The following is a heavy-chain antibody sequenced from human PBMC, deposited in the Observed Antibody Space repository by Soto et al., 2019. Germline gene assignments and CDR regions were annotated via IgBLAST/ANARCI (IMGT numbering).Heavy chain of an antibody. Sequence: EVQLVESGGGLVKPGGSLRLSCAASGFTFRSFTMNWVRQAPGKGLEWVSTISSNSAYIYYTDALRGRFTISRDNAKNSLHRQMNSLRAEATAVYYCTRDASRDSSARGWFDPWGPGTLVTVSS. V-gene: IGHV3-21*02. CDR2: ISSNSAYI. D-gene: IGHD6-13*01. J-gene: IGHJ5*02. CDR3: TRDASRDSSARGWFDP. CDR1: GFTFRSFT.